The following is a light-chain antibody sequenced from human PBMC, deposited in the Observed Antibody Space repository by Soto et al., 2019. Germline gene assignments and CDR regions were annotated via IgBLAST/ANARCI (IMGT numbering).Light chain of an antibody. J-gene: IGLJ3*02. CDR1: NSNIGRYS. V-gene: IGLV1-44*01. CDR3: AAWDDNLNGPL. Sequence: QSVLTQPPSLSGTPGQRVTISCSGSNSNIGRYSVNWYQHFPGTAPKILIYSDDERPSGVPGRFSGSKSGTSASLAISGLQSEDDAEYYCAAWDDNLNGPLFGGGTKLTVL. CDR2: SDD.